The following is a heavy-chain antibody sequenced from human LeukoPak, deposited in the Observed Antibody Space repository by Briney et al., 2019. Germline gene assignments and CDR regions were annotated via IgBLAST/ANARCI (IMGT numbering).Heavy chain of an antibody. CDR1: GFNFNNYA. V-gene: IGHV3-64D*08. CDR2: ISSNGGST. Sequence: PGGSLRLSCSASGFNFNNYAMNWVRQAPGKGLEYVSAISSNGGSTYYADSVKGRCTISRDNSKNTLYLQMSSLRAEDTAVYYCGLAAYYYDSSGSDDAFDIWGQGTMVIVSS. D-gene: IGHD3-22*01. CDR3: GLAAYYYDSSGSDDAFDI. J-gene: IGHJ3*02.